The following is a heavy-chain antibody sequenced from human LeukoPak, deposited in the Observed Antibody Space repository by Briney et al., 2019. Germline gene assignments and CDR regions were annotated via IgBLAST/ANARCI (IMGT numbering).Heavy chain of an antibody. CDR2: ISGSGDST. Sequence: GGSLRLSCAASGFTFSSYAMSWVRQAPGKGLKWVSAISGSGDSTYYVDSVKGRFTISRDNSKTTLYLQMNSLRAEDTAVYYCAKDRVQYGSGPDYWGQGTLVTVSS. CDR3: AKDRVQYGSGPDY. V-gene: IGHV3-23*01. D-gene: IGHD3-10*01. J-gene: IGHJ4*02. CDR1: GFTFSSYA.